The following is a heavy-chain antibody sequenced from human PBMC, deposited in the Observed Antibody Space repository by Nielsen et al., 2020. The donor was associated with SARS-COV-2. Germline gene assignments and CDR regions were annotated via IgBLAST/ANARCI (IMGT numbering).Heavy chain of an antibody. CDR2: ISAYNGNT. V-gene: IGHV1-18*01. CDR3: ARLYYYDSSGYYHTPDDYYYYYMDV. J-gene: IGHJ6*03. D-gene: IGHD3-22*01. Sequence: WVRQAPGQGLEWMGWISAYNGNTNYAQKLQGRVTMTTDTSTSTAYMELRSLRSDDTAVYYCARLYYYDSSGYYHTPDDYYYYYMDVWGKGTTVTVSS.